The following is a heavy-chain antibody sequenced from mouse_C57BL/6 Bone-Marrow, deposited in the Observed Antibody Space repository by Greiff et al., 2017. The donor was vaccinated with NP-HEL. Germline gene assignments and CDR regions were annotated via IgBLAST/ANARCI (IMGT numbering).Heavy chain of an antibody. Sequence: EVQLQQSGPELVKPGASVKISCKASGYTFTDYYMTWVKQSHGKSLEWIGDINPNNGGTSYTQKFKGKATLTVDKSSSTAYMELRSLTSEDSAVYYCARSPYYAMDYWGQGTSVTVSS. CDR2: INPNNGGT. CDR3: ARSPYYAMDY. V-gene: IGHV1-26*01. CDR1: GYTFTDYY. J-gene: IGHJ4*01.